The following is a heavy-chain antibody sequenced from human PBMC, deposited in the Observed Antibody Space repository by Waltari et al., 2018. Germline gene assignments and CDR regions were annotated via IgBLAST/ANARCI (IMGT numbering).Heavy chain of an antibody. CDR2: IYHSGST. D-gene: IGHD1-26*01. J-gene: IGHJ4*02. Sequence: QVQLQESGPGLVKPSETLSLTCAVSGYSISSGYYWGWIRQPPGKGLEWIGSIYHSGSTYYNPSLKSRVTISVDTSKNQFSLKLSSVTAADTAVYYCARVSGSYYDLDYWGQGTVVTVSS. V-gene: IGHV4-38-2*01. CDR1: GYSISSGYY. CDR3: ARVSGSYYDLDY.